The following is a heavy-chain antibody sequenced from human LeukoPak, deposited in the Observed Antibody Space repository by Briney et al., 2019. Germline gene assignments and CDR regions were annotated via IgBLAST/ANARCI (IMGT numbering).Heavy chain of an antibody. D-gene: IGHD3-3*01. CDR2: IYDSGSA. V-gene: IGHV4-61*05. CDR3: ARVLQNYYHLDV. CDR1: GGSISSSSYY. J-gene: IGHJ6*03. Sequence: SETLSLTCTVSGGSISSSSYYWGWIRQPPGKGLEWIGFIYDSGSANYKSSLESRVTMTVDTSKNQFSLKLNSVTAADTAVYYCARVLQNYYHLDVWGKGTTVTVSS.